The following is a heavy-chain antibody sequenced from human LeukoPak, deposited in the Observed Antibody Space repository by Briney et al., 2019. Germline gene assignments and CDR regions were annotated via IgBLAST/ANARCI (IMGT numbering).Heavy chain of an antibody. Sequence: SETLSLTCTVSGGSISSYYWSWIRQPPGKGLECIGYISYSGSTNYNPSLKSRVTMSVDTSKNQFSLKLTSVTAADTAVYYCARRIVNSALDLFGYWGQGTLVTVSS. CDR1: GGSISSYY. J-gene: IGHJ4*02. V-gene: IGHV4-59*01. D-gene: IGHD1-26*01. CDR2: ISYSGST. CDR3: ARRIVNSALDLFGY.